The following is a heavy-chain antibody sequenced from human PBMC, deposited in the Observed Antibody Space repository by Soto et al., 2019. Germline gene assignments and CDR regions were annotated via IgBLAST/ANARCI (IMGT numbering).Heavy chain of an antibody. CDR1: GDSFSSNGVA. CDR3: ARGKYSGFEV. J-gene: IGHJ3*01. CDR2: TYYRSKWYN. Sequence: SQTLSLTCAISGDSFSSNGVAWNWIRQSPSRGLEWLGRTYYRSKWYNDYAVSVKSRITVNPDTSKNQFSLQLNSVTPEDTAVYYCARGKYSGFEVWGQGTMVTVSS. D-gene: IGHD2-15*01. V-gene: IGHV6-1*01.